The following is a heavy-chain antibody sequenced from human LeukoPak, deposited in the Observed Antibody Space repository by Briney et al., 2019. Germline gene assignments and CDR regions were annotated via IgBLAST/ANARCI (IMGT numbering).Heavy chain of an antibody. CDR1: GYTFTDYY. CDR3: ARIALGRAFGLYHAFDT. CDR2: INPNSGGT. V-gene: IGHV1-2*02. J-gene: IGHJ3*02. D-gene: IGHD3-16*02. Sequence: ASVKVSCKASGYTFTDYYMHWVRQAPGQGLEWMGWINPNSGGTNYAQKFQGRVTMTRDTSISTAYMELSRLTSDDTAVYYCARIALGRAFGLYHAFDTWGQGTMVTVSS.